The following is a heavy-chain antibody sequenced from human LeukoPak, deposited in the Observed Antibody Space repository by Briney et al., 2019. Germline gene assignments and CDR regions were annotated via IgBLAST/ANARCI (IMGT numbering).Heavy chain of an antibody. CDR1: GFTFSNYW. J-gene: IGHJ6*02. V-gene: IGHV3-74*01. CDR3: SRDSLSSCGGDCYSGLDV. D-gene: IGHD2-21*02. Sequence: GGSLRLSCAASGFTFSNYWMHWVRQAPGEALMWVSRIKSDGSSTTYADSVKGRFTISRDNAKNTLYLQMNSLRAEDTAVYYCSRDSLSSCGGDCYSGLDVWGQGTTITVSS. CDR2: IKSDGSST.